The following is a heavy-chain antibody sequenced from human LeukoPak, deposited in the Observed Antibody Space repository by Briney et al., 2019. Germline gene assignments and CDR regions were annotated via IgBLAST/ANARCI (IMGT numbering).Heavy chain of an antibody. V-gene: IGHV1-69*04. CDR1: GYTFTSYG. CDR3: ARDNIGGTMVRGVITV. J-gene: IGHJ4*02. D-gene: IGHD3-10*01. Sequence: ASVKVSCKASGYTFTSYGISWVRQAPGQGLEWMGRIIPILGMANYAQKFQGRVTITADKSTSTAYMELSSLRSEDTAVYYCARDNIGGTMVRGVITVWGQGTLVTVSS. CDR2: IIPILGMA.